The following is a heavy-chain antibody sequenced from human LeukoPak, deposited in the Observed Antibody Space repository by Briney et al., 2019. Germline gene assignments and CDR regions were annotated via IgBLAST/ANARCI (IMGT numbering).Heavy chain of an antibody. D-gene: IGHD6-13*01. V-gene: IGHV3-74*01. CDR2: IHREESSI. Sequence: PGGSLRLSCAGSGFTFSSSWIHWVRQDPGKGLVWVSRIHREESSISYADSVKGRFTISRDNAKNTLCLQMNSLRAEDTAVYYCTRGNLAAGGAFDIWGQGTVVIVSS. CDR1: GFTFSSSW. J-gene: IGHJ3*02. CDR3: TRGNLAAGGAFDI.